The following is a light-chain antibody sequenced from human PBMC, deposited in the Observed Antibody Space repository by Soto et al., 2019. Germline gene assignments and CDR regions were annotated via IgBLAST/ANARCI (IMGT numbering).Light chain of an antibody. CDR2: GVS. CDR1: ITDIGAYNY. J-gene: IGLJ2*01. Sequence: QSALTQPASVSGSPGQSITISCTGTITDIGAYNYVSWYQQHPGKAPKLLIYGVSSRPSGVSNRFSGSKSGNTASLTISGLQAEDEADYYCSSYTSSSSVIFGGGTKLTVL. V-gene: IGLV2-14*01. CDR3: SSYTSSSSVI.